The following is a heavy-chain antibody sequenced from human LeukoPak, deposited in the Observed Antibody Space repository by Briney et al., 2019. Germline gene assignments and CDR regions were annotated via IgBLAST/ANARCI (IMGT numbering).Heavy chain of an antibody. J-gene: IGHJ4*02. CDR2: IYYRGST. Sequence: SETLSLTCTVSGGSVRSGSYYWSWIRQPPGKGLEWFGYIYYRGSTNYNPSLRSRVTISVDTSKNQFSLKLSSVTAADTAVYYCARTGGGSGDYRPPLCDYWGQGTLVTVPS. V-gene: IGHV4-61*01. CDR1: GGSVRSGSYY. D-gene: IGHD4-17*01. CDR3: ARTGGGSGDYRPPLCDY.